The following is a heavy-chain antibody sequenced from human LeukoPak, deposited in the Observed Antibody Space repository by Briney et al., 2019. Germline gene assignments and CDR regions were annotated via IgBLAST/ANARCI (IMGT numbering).Heavy chain of an antibody. V-gene: IGHV3-53*01. CDR1: GFTVSGTH. J-gene: IGHJ4*02. CDR3: AKDEATSGGGLAS. Sequence: GGSLRLSCAAAGFTVSGTHMSWVRQAPGKGLEWVSAMYTGGTTYYADSVKGRFTISRDNSRNTLFLHMSSLRADDTAVYYCAKDEATSGGGLASWGQGTLVTVSS. D-gene: IGHD3-16*01. CDR2: MYTGGTT.